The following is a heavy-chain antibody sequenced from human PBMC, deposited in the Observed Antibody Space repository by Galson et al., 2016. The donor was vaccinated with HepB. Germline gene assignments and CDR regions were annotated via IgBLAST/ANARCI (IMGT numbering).Heavy chain of an antibody. V-gene: IGHV3-11*01. D-gene: IGHD1-26*01. Sequence: SLRLSCAASGFTFSDYYMTWIRQAPGKGPEWVSFISHTATFEYYADSVKGRFNISRDNAQKSVYLQMNSLRADDTAVYYCVRGSSGSYEGVYFDYWGRGTLVTVSS. CDR1: GFTFSDYY. J-gene: IGHJ4*02. CDR3: VRGSSGSYEGVYFDY. CDR2: ISHTATFE.